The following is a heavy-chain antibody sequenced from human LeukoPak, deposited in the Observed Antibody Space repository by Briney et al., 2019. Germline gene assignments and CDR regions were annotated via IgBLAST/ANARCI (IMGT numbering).Heavy chain of an antibody. D-gene: IGHD3-3*01. CDR3: ATEPPGLKEWFIYD. CDR2: INPSSGGT. J-gene: IGHJ4*02. Sequence: ASVKVSCKASGYTFTGYYMHWVRQAPGQGLEWMGWINPSSGGTNYAQKFQGRVTMTRDTSISTAYMELSRLRSDDTAVYYCATEPPGLKEWFIYDWGQGTLVTVSS. CDR1: GYTFTGYY. V-gene: IGHV1-2*02.